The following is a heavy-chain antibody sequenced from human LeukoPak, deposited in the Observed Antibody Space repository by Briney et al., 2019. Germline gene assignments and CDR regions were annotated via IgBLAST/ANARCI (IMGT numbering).Heavy chain of an antibody. CDR1: GFTFSSYG. V-gene: IGHV3-33*01. Sequence: PGGSLRLSCAASGFTFSSYGMHWVRQAPGKGLEWVAVIWYDGSNKYYADSVKGRFTISRDNSKNTLYLQMNSLRAEDTAVYYCARGTRRYYFDYWGQGTLVTVSS. J-gene: IGHJ4*02. CDR3: ARGTRRYYFDY. CDR2: IWYDGSNK. D-gene: IGHD3/OR15-3a*01.